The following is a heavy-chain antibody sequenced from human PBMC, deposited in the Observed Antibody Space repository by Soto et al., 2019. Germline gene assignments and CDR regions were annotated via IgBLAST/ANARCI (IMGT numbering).Heavy chain of an antibody. D-gene: IGHD2-2*02. Sequence: SETLSLTCTVSGSGGSVSSGDYYWSWIRQPPGKGLEWVGYINYKGTTYYNPSLKSRLSMSLDTSKNQFSLKLSSVTAADTAVYYCAKGALGYCSSTSCYTFAFDVWGQGTLVTVSS. J-gene: IGHJ3*01. CDR2: INYKGTT. CDR3: AKGALGYCSSTSCYTFAFDV. V-gene: IGHV4-30-4*01. CDR1: GSGGSVSSGDYY.